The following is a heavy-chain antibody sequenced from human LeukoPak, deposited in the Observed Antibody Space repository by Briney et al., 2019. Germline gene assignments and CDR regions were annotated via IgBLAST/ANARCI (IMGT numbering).Heavy chain of an antibody. D-gene: IGHD2/OR15-2a*01. V-gene: IGHV3-23*01. CDR2: ISGSGGST. J-gene: IGHJ4*02. CDR1: GFTFSSYA. CDR3: AKDPSFPFIIIVGGSYSFDS. Sequence: PGGSLRLSCAASGFTFSSYAMSWVRQAPGKGLEWVSAISGSGGSTYYADSVKGRFTISRDNSKNTLYLQMNSLRAEVTAVYYCAKDPSFPFIIIVGGSYSFDSWGQGTLVTVSS.